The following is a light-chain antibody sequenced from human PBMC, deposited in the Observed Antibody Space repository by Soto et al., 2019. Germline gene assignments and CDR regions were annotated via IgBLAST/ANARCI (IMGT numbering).Light chain of an antibody. CDR3: HQYDSSRT. J-gene: IGKJ1*01. Sequence: EIVLTQSPGTLSLSPGERAILSCRASQSVMSKFFAWYQQKPGQAPRLLIYGASIRATGIPDRFSGSGSGTDFTLTINRLEPEDFAVYYCHQYDSSRTFGQGTKVEMK. CDR1: QSVMSKF. CDR2: GAS. V-gene: IGKV3-20*01.